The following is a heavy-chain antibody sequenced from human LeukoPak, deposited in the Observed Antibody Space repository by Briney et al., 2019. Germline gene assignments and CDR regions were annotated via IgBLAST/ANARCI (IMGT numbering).Heavy chain of an antibody. CDR3: ARDPSYGYAFDAFDI. V-gene: IGHV3-33*01. CDR2: IWYDGSNK. CDR1: GFTFSSYG. D-gene: IGHD5-18*01. Sequence: PGGSLRLSCAASGFTFSSYGMHWVRQAPGKGLEWVAVIWYDGSNKYYADSVKGRFTISRDNSKNRLYLQMNSLRAEDTAVYYCARDPSYGYAFDAFDIWGQGTMVTVSS. J-gene: IGHJ3*02.